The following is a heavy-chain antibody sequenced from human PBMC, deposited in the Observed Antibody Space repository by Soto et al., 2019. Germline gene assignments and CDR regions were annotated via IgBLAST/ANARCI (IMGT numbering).Heavy chain of an antibody. V-gene: IGHV1-18*01. Sequence: QVQLVQSGAEVKKPGASVKVSCKASGYTFTSYGISWVRQAPGQGLEWMGWISAYNGNTNYAQKLQGRVTMTTDTSTKTAYKEARNLGTYDTGGYYCGGANFDLWGQGTLVTVSS. CDR3: GGANFDL. J-gene: IGHJ4*01. CDR2: ISAYNGNT. D-gene: IGHD3-16*01. CDR1: GYTFTSYG.